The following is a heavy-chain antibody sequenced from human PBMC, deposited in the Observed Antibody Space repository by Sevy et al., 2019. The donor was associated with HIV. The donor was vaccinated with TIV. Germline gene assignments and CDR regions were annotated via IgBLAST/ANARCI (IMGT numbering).Heavy chain of an antibody. CDR1: GCTLTKLS. D-gene: IGHD3-22*01. CDR2: FDPEDGET. CDR3: ATTKDYYESSGSPFDY. J-gene: IGHJ4*02. V-gene: IGHV1-24*01. Sequence: ASVKVSCKVSGCTLTKLSMHWVRQGPGKGLEWMGSFDPEDGETIYAQKFQGRVTMTEDTSTDTAHMELRSLKSEDTAVYYCATTKDYYESSGSPFDYWGQGTLVTVSS.